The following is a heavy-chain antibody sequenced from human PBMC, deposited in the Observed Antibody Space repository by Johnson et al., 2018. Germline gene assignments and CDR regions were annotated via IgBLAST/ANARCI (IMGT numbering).Heavy chain of an antibody. J-gene: IGHJ4*02. V-gene: IGHV3-23*04. Sequence: EVQLVQSGGGLVQPGRSLRLSCTGSGFTFSGYAMSWVRQAPGKGLEWVSSITGRGISTFYADSVKGRFTISRDNLENMLYLQMDSLRAEDTAVYYCARGPTETITSGSYYYFDYWGQGTLLTVSS. CDR1: GFTFSGYA. CDR2: ITGRGIST. D-gene: IGHD1-26*01. CDR3: ARGPTETITSGSYYYFDY.